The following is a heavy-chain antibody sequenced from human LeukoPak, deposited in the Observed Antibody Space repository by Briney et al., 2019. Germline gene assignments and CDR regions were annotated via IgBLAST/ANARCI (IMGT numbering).Heavy chain of an antibody. V-gene: IGHV3-30*18. CDR3: AKESVLMVYALDY. CDR2: ISYDGSNK. Sequence: GRSLRLSCAASGFTFSSYGMHWVRQAPGKGLEWVAVISYDGSNKYYADSVKGRFTISRDNSKNTLYLQMNSLRAEDTAVYYCAKESVLMVYALDYWGQGTLVTVSS. D-gene: IGHD2-8*01. CDR1: GFTFSSYG. J-gene: IGHJ4*02.